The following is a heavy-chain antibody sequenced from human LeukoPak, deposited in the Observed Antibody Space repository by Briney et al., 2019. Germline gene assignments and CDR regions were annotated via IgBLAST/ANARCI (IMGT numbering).Heavy chain of an antibody. CDR3: VRDSVGYFDY. Sequence: SETLSLTCTVSGGSISSGGYYWSWIRQHPGKGLEWIGYIYYSGSTYYNPSLKSRVTISVDTSKNQFSLKLSSVTAADTAMYYCVRDSVGYFDYWGQGTLVTVSS. J-gene: IGHJ4*02. V-gene: IGHV4-31*03. D-gene: IGHD1-26*01. CDR1: GGSISSGGYY. CDR2: IYYSGST.